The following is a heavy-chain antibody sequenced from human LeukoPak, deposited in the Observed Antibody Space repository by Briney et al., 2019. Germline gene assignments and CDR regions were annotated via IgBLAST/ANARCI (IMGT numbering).Heavy chain of an antibody. CDR2: ISWNGGSI. CDR3: EKVGRSARMMDIAGAGLDY. V-gene: IGHV3-9*01. Sequence: GGSLRLSCAASGFTFDDYAMHWVRQAPGEGLEWASGISWNGGSIDYADSLKGRFTISRDNAKKSRYLQMNRLRAEDTALYYCEKVGRSARMMDIAGAGLDYWGQGTLVTVSS. J-gene: IGHJ4*02. CDR1: GFTFDDYA. D-gene: IGHD6-13*01.